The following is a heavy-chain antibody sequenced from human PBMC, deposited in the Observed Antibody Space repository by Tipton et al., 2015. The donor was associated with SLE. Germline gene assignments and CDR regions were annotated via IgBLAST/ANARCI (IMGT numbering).Heavy chain of an antibody. CDR1: GGSFSGYY. J-gene: IGHJ4*02. V-gene: IGHV4-34*01. CDR3: ARTGDYFDY. Sequence: GSLRLSCAVYGGSFSGYYWSWIRQPPGKGLEWIGEINHSGSTNYNPSLKSRVTISVDTSKNQFSLKLSSVTAADTAVYYCARTGDYFDYWGQGTLVTVSS. D-gene: IGHD3-10*01. CDR2: INHSGST.